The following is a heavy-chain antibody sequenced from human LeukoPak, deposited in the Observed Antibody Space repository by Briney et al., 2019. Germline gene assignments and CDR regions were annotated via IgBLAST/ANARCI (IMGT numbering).Heavy chain of an antibody. CDR1: GFTFSSYA. CDR2: LSDSGGST. Sequence: GGSLRLSCAASGFTFSSYAMSWVRQAPGKGLEWVSALSDSGGSTYYADSVKGRFTISRDNSKNTLYLQMNSLRAEDTAVYYCAKVRGSYPNYYFDYWGQGTLVTVSS. CDR3: AKVRGSYPNYYFDY. V-gene: IGHV3-23*01. D-gene: IGHD3-16*01. J-gene: IGHJ4*02.